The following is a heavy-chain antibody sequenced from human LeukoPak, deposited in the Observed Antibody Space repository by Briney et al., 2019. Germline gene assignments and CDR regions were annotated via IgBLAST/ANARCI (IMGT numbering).Heavy chain of an antibody. Sequence: GGSLRLSCAASGLTFSSHWMHWVRQAPGKGLVWVSRINSDGSSTSYADSVKGRFTISRDNAKNTLYLRMNSLRAEDTAVYYCARGPPYGSGSYYPGDYWGQGTLVTVSS. J-gene: IGHJ4*02. CDR1: GLTFSSHW. CDR2: INSDGSST. CDR3: ARGPPYGSGSYYPGDY. D-gene: IGHD3-10*01. V-gene: IGHV3-74*01.